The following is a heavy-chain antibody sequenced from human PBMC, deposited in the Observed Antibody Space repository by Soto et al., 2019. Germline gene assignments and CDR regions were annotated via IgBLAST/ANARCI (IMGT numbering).Heavy chain of an antibody. CDR2: IYTSGST. CDR1: GTSVSTYY. D-gene: IGHD5-18*01. V-gene: IGHV4-4*07. Sequence: SASLSLTCSVSGTSVSTYYWSWLRQPAGKGLEHIGRIYTSGSTSYNPSLKSRVTMSMDTSQTQIYLNLTSVTAADTAVYYCARGGIQLSYAFDYWGQGILVTVSS. CDR3: ARGGIQLSYAFDY. J-gene: IGHJ4*02.